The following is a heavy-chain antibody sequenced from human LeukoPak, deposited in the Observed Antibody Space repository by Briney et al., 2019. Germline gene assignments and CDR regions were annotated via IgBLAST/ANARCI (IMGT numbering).Heavy chain of an antibody. V-gene: IGHV3-53*04. J-gene: IGHJ3*02. CDR1: GFTVSSNY. CDR2: IYSGGST. CDR3: ARDGGSSSWPDAFDI. D-gene: IGHD6-13*01. Sequence: GGSLRLSCAAFGFTVSSNYMSWVRQAPGKGLEWVSVIYSGGSTYYADSVKGRFTISRHNSKNTLYLQMNSLRAEDTAAYYCARDGGSSSWPDAFDIWGQGTMVTVSS.